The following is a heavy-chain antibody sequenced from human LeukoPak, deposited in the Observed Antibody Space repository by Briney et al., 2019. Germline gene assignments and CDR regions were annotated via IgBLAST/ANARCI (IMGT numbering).Heavy chain of an antibody. Sequence: GGSLRLSCAASGFTFSSYGMHWVRQAPGKGLEWVAFIRYDGSNKYYADSVKGRFTISRDNAKNSLYLQMNSLRAEDTAVYYCARDGICSGGSCYFLDAFEIWGQGTMVTVSS. CDR1: GFTFSSYG. CDR3: ARDGICSGGSCYFLDAFEI. V-gene: IGHV3-30*02. J-gene: IGHJ3*02. CDR2: IRYDGSNK. D-gene: IGHD2-15*01.